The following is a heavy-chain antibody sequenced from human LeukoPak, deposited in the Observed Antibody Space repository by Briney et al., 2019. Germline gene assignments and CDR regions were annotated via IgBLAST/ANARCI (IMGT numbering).Heavy chain of an antibody. Sequence: PGGSLRPSCAASGFTFSSYAMSWVRQAPGKGLEWVSAISGSGGSTYYADSVKGRFTISRDNSKNTLYLQMNSLRAEDTAVYYCAKGIAAADFNWFDPWGQGTPVTVSS. CDR1: GFTFSSYA. D-gene: IGHD6-13*01. CDR2: ISGSGGST. J-gene: IGHJ5*02. V-gene: IGHV3-23*01. CDR3: AKGIAAADFNWFDP.